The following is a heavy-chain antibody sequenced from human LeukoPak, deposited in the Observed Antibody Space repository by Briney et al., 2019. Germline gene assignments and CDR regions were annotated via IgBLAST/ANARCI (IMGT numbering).Heavy chain of an antibody. J-gene: IGHJ3*02. CDR3: AGGGHTMIVVVITSDDAFDI. V-gene: IGHV3-21*01. Sequence: PGGSLRLSCAASGFTFSSYSMNWVRQAPGKGLEWVSSISSSSSYIYYADSVKGRFTISRDNAKNSLYLQMNSLRAEDTAVYYCAGGGHTMIVVVITSDDAFDIGGQGTMVTVFS. CDR2: ISSSSSYI. CDR1: GFTFSSYS. D-gene: IGHD3-22*01.